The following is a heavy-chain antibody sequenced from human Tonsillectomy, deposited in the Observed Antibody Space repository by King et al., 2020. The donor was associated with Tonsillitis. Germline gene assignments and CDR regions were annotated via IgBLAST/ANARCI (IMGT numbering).Heavy chain of an antibody. J-gene: IGHJ4*02. Sequence: VQLVESGGGLVKPGGSLRLSCAASGFTFSSYSMNWVRQAPGKGLEWVSSISSSSSYMYYADSVKGRFTISRDNAKNSLYLQMNSLRAEDTAVYYCARDGPAHPEWELLVIWGQGTLVTVSS. CDR1: GFTFSSYS. V-gene: IGHV3-21*01. D-gene: IGHD1-26*01. CDR2: ISSSSSYM. CDR3: ARDGPAHPEWELLVI.